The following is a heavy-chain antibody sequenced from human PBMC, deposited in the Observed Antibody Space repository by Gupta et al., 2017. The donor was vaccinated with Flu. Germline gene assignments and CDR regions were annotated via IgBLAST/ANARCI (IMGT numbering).Heavy chain of an antibody. CDR2: ISSRGVT. J-gene: IGHJ4*02. Sequence: EVQLVESGGGLVQPGGSLRLSCDDSGFTLSSYDMSWVRQAPGRGLEWGSCISSRGVTYYGDPVRGRFTISRENAKNSLYLQMSGLRDEDTDVYYCARGHWANGGQGTLGTVSS. V-gene: IGHV3-48*03. CDR3: ARGHWAN. CDR1: GFTLSSYD. D-gene: IGHD3-16*01.